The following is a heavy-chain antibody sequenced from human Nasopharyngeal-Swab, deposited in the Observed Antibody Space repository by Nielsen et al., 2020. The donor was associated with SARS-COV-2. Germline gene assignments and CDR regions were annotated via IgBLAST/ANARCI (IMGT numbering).Heavy chain of an antibody. CDR1: GFTFSSYG. CDR2: ISYDGSNK. J-gene: IGHJ6*02. Sequence: GESLKISCAASGFTFSSYGMHWVRQAPGKGLEWVAVISYDGSNKYYADSVKGRFTISRDNSNNTLYLQMNSLRAEDTAVYYCAKDGAYYDILTGYLNPPNNCCYYGMDVWGQGTTVTVSS. D-gene: IGHD3-9*01. V-gene: IGHV3-30*18. CDR3: AKDGAYYDILTGYLNPPNNCCYYGMDV.